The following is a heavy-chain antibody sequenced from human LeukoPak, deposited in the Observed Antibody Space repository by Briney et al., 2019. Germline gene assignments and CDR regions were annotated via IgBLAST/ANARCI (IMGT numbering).Heavy chain of an antibody. D-gene: IGHD3-10*01. Sequence: ASVKVSCKTSGYTFTTYGITWVRQAPGQGLEWMGWISAYNGNTNYAQKLQGRVTMTTDTSTSTAYMELRSLRSDDTAVYYCARDKAMVRGVRDAFDIWGQGTMVTVPS. CDR1: GYTFTTYG. CDR3: ARDKAMVRGVRDAFDI. J-gene: IGHJ3*02. V-gene: IGHV1-18*01. CDR2: ISAYNGNT.